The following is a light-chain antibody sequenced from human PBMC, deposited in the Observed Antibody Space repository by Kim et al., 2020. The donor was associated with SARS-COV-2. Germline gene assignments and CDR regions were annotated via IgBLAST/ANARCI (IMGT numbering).Light chain of an antibody. V-gene: IGLV3-19*01. CDR3: NSRDSSSNHLV. CDR1: SLRTYH. Sequence: SSELTQDPAVSVALGQTVRITCQGDSLRTYHASWYQQKPGQAPILVIYSRKNRPSGVPDRFSGSRSGNTASLTITGAQAEDEATYYCNSRDSSSNHLVFGGGTQLTVL. J-gene: IGLJ3*02. CDR2: SRK.